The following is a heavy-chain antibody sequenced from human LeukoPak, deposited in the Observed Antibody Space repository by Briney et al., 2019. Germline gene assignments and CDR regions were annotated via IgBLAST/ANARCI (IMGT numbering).Heavy chain of an antibody. CDR3: ARLHYYDSSGLDY. CDR1: GGSISSSSYY. J-gene: IGHJ4*02. Sequence: SETLSLTCTVSGGSISSSSYYWGWLRQPPGKGMEWIGSIYYSGSTYYNPSLKSRVTISVDTSKNQSSLKLSSVTAADTAVYYCARLHYYDSSGLDYWGQGTLVTVSS. CDR2: IYYSGST. D-gene: IGHD3-22*01. V-gene: IGHV4-39*01.